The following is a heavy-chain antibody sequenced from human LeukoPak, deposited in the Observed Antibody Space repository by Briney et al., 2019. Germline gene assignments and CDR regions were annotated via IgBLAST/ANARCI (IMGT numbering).Heavy chain of an antibody. CDR1: GYTFTSYY. CDR3: VRGWWGTDYGWTNWFDP. D-gene: IGHD4-17*01. CDR2: INPSDGST. J-gene: IGHJ5*02. V-gene: IGHV1-46*01. Sequence: ASVKVSCKASGYTFTSYYMNRVRQAPGQGLEWMGKINPSDGSTDFAQNFQGRVTMTRDTSTSTVYMELSSLRFEDTAVYYCVRGWWGTDYGWTNWFDPWGQGTLVTVSS.